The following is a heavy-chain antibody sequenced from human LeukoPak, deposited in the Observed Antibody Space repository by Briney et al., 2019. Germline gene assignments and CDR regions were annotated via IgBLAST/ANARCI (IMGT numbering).Heavy chain of an antibody. D-gene: IGHD6-13*01. CDR3: AKDTLGSSWYTGEFDY. V-gene: IGHV3-48*03. J-gene: IGHJ4*02. Sequence: GGSLRLSCAASGFTFSSYEMNWVRQAPGKGLEWVSYISSSGSTIYYADSVKGRFTISRDNAKNSLYLQMNSLRAEDTAVYYCAKDTLGSSWYTGEFDYWGQGTLVTVSS. CDR1: GFTFSSYE. CDR2: ISSSGSTI.